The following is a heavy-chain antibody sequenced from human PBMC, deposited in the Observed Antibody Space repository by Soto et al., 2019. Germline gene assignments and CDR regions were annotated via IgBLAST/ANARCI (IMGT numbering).Heavy chain of an antibody. V-gene: IGHV4-59*01. CDR2: IYFSGVA. Sequence: ETLSLTCTVSGGSISSYYWSWIRQPPGKGLEWIGYIYFSGVATYNPSLKSRATMSRDTSKNEFSLKLTSVTAADTAIYYCARGDSDLAVSEAAYWGQGTLVTVSS. CDR1: GGSISSYY. J-gene: IGHJ1*01. D-gene: IGHD2-15*01. CDR3: ARGDSDLAVSEAAY.